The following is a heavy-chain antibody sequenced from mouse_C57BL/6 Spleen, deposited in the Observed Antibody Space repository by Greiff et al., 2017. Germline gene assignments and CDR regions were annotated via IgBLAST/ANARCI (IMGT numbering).Heavy chain of an antibody. Sequence: VQLQQSGPELVKPGASVKISCKASGYSFTGYYMNWVKQSPEKSLEWIGEINPSTGGTTYNQKFKAKATLTVDKSSSTAYMQLKSLTSEDSAVHYCARGGNYPFAYWGQGTLVTVS. D-gene: IGHD2-1*01. CDR2: INPSTGGT. CDR3: ARGGNYPFAY. CDR1: GYSFTGYY. V-gene: IGHV1-42*01. J-gene: IGHJ3*01.